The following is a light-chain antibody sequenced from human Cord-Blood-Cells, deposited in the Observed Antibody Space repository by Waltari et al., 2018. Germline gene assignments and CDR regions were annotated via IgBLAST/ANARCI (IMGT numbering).Light chain of an antibody. J-gene: IGLJ3*02. CDR3: SSYTGSSTWV. V-gene: IGLV2-14*01. CDR2: DVS. Sequence: QSALTQPAYVSGSPGQSITISCTGTSSDVGGYNYVSWYQQHPGKAPKLMIYDVSNRPSGVSNRFSGSKSGNTASLTISGLQAEDEADYYCSSYTGSSTWVFGGGTKLTVL. CDR1: SSDVGGYNY.